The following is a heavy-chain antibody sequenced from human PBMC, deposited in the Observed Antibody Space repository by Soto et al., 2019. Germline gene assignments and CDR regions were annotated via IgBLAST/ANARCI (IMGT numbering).Heavy chain of an antibody. J-gene: IGHJ4*02. CDR3: ARDEGFYYYGSGSYT. CDR2: IYYSGST. D-gene: IGHD3-10*01. CDR1: GGSISSGDYY. Sequence: QVQLQESGPGLVKPSQTLSLTCTVSGGSISSGDYYWSWIRQPPGKGLEWIGYIYYSGSTYYHPSLKSRVTISVDTSKNQCALKLSSVTAADTAVYYCARDEGFYYYGSGSYTWGQGTLVTVSS. V-gene: IGHV4-30-4*01.